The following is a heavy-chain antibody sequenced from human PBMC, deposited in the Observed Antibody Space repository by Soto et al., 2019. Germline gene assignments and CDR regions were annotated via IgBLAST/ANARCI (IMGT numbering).Heavy chain of an antibody. V-gene: IGHV3-23*01. J-gene: IGHJ4*01. D-gene: IGHD3-22*01. CDR2: ISDRGGST. CDR1: GFTLSNFA. CDR3: ARDEYYYASSGYYRFDQ. Sequence: EVQVLESGGGLVQPGGFLRLSCAASGFTLSNFAMSWVRQAPGKGLEWVAVISDRGGSTDYAASVKGRFTISRDNSNNTVYLQMNNLRAEDTAVYYCARDEYYYASSGYYRFDQWGQGTLVTVSS.